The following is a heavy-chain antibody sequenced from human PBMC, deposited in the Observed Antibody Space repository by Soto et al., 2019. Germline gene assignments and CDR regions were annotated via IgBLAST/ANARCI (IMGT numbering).Heavy chain of an antibody. CDR2: ISYEGSNT. D-gene: IGHD1-1*01. V-gene: IGHV3-30-3*01. Sequence: PGWSLRLSWVASGFSFDTYGIHWVRQAPGKGLQWVALISYEGSNTYYADSVRGRFTISRDNSKNTLYLQMNTLRPEDTGVYYCARVTPGNNLYYFSGLDFWGQGTSVTVSS. J-gene: IGHJ6*02. CDR1: GFSFDTYG. CDR3: ARVTPGNNLYYFSGLDF.